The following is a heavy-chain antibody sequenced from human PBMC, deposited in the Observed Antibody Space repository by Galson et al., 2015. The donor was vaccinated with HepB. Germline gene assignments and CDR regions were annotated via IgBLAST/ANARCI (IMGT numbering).Heavy chain of an antibody. CDR3: AKDISYYYDSSGYYLGYYYYGMDV. CDR2: ISWNSGSI. V-gene: IGHV3-9*01. Sequence: LRLSCAASGFTFDDYAMHWVRQAPGKGLEWVSGISWNSGSIGYADSVKGRFTISRDNAKNSLYLQMNSLRAEDTALYYCAKDISYYYDSSGYYLGYYYYGMDVWGQGTTVTVSS. J-gene: IGHJ6*02. CDR1: GFTFDDYA. D-gene: IGHD3-22*01.